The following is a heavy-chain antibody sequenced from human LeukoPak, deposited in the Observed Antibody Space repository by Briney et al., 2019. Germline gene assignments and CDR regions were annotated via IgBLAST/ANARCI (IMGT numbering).Heavy chain of an antibody. J-gene: IGHJ6*04. Sequence: GTLRLSCAASGFSFRSYAMHWVRQAPGKGLEWVSYISSSGSTIYYADSVKGRFTISRDNAKNSLYLQMNSLRAEDTAVYYCAELGITMIGGVWGKGTTVTISS. V-gene: IGHV3-48*03. D-gene: IGHD3-10*02. CDR1: GFSFRSYA. CDR3: AELGITMIGGV. CDR2: ISSSGSTI.